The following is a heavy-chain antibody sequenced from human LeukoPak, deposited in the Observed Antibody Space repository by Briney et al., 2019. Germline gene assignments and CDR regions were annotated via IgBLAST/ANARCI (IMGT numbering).Heavy chain of an antibody. D-gene: IGHD2-2*03. CDR3: ARVDDLDAFDI. Sequence: PGGSQRLSCAASGFTFSDYYMSWIRQAPGKGLEWVSYISSSGSTIYYADSVKGRFTISRDNAKNSLYLQMNSLGAEDTAVYYCARVDDLDAFDIWGQGTMVTVSS. CDR1: GFTFSDYY. CDR2: ISSSGSTI. J-gene: IGHJ3*02. V-gene: IGHV3-11*04.